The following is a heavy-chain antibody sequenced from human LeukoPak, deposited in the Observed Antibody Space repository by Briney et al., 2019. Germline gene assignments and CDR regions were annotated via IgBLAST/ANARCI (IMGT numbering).Heavy chain of an antibody. D-gene: IGHD2-15*01. CDR3: ARASCGGGTCYDSRGWFDP. V-gene: IGHV4-38-2*02. J-gene: IGHJ5*02. CDR2: IYHSGRT. Sequence: SETLSLTCTVSGYSISSGYYWGWIRQPPGKGLEWIGSIYHSGRTFYNPSLKSRVTISVDTSKNQFSLKLTSVTAADTAVYYCARASCGGGTCYDSRGWFDPWGQGTLVTVSS. CDR1: GYSISSGYY.